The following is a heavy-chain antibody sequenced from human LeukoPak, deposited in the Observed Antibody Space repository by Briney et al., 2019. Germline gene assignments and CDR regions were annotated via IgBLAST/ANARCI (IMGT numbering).Heavy chain of an antibody. J-gene: IGHJ3*02. CDR3: ARHKTPLDNAFDI. CDR1: GGSFSGYY. Sequence: PSETLSLTRAVYGGSFSGYYWSWIRQPPGKGLEWIGEINHSGSTNYNPSLKSRVTISVDTSKNQFSLKLSSVTAADTAVYYCARHKTPLDNAFDIWGQGTMVTVSS. CDR2: INHSGST. V-gene: IGHV4-34*01.